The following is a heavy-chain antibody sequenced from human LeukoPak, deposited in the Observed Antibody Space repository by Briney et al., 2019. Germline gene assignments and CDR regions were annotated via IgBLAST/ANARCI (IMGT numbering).Heavy chain of an antibody. CDR3: VKDQAEGGSGWPLDS. V-gene: IGHV3-7*03. Sequence: GGSLRLSCEASGFTFSTYWMSWVRQAPGKGLEWVANIKPDGSEKYYVDSVKGRFTISRDNAKNSLYLQMNSLRAEDTAFYYCVKDQAEGGSGWPLDSWGQGTLVTVSA. CDR1: GFTFSTYW. CDR2: IKPDGSEK. J-gene: IGHJ4*02. D-gene: IGHD6-19*01.